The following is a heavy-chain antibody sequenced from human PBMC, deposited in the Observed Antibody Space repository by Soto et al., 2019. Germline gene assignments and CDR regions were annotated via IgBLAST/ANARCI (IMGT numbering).Heavy chain of an antibody. J-gene: IGHJ6*02. V-gene: IGHV1-69*06. Sequence: SVKVSCKASGGTFSSYAISWVRQAPGQGLEWMGGIIPIFGTANYAQKFQGRVTITADKSTSTAYMELSSLRSEDTAVYYCARGYSRITIFGVVSSGYYYGMDVWGQGTTVTVS. D-gene: IGHD3-3*01. CDR2: IIPIFGTA. CDR1: GGTFSSYA. CDR3: ARGYSRITIFGVVSSGYYYGMDV.